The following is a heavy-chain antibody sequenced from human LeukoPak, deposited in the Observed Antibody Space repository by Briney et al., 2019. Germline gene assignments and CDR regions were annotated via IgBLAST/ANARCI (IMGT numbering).Heavy chain of an antibody. Sequence: PSETLSLTCTVSGGSISSYYWSWIRQPPGKGLEWIGYIYTSGSTNYNPSLKSRVTISVDTSKNQFSLKLSSVTAADTAVYYCARSPPSNYYESVPYYYYYMDVWGKGTTVTVSS. V-gene: IGHV4-4*09. CDR3: ARSPPSNYYESVPYYYYYMDV. D-gene: IGHD4-11*01. CDR2: IYTSGST. CDR1: GGSISSYY. J-gene: IGHJ6*03.